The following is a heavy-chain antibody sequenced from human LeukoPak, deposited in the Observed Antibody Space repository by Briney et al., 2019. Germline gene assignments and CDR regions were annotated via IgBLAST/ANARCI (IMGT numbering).Heavy chain of an antibody. CDR2: ISSSSSYI. D-gene: IGHD3-22*01. CDR1: GFTFSSYS. Sequence: GRSLRLSCAASGFTFSSYSMNWVRQAPGKGLEWVSSISSSSSYIYYADSVKGRFTISRDNSKNTLYLQMNSLRAEDTAVYYCAKPDLTYYYDSSGCDYWGQGTLVTVSS. V-gene: IGHV3-21*01. CDR3: AKPDLTYYYDSSGCDY. J-gene: IGHJ4*02.